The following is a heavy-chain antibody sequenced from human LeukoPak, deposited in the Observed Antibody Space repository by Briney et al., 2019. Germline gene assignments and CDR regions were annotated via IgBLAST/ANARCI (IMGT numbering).Heavy chain of an antibody. CDR3: ARVCGTYPCYYGMDV. CDR2: IYDIGTT. CDR1: GFTVSINY. Sequence: PGGSLRLSCAASGFTVSINYMTWVRQTPEKGLEWVSVIYDIGTTYYADSVKGRFTISRDNSKNTVYLQMNSLRVDDTAVYNCARVCGTYPCYYGMDVWGQGATVTVSS. J-gene: IGHJ6*02. V-gene: IGHV3-66*01. D-gene: IGHD1-26*01.